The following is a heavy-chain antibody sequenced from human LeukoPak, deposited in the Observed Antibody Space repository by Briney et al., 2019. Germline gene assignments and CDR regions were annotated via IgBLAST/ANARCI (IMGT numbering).Heavy chain of an antibody. V-gene: IGHV6-1*01. CDR1: GDSVSSNSAA. CDR3: ARDRKAAAGTPPYYYYYMDV. D-gene: IGHD6-13*01. CDR2: TYYRSKWYN. J-gene: IGHJ6*03. Sequence: SQTLSLTCAISGDSVSSNSAAWNWIRQSPSRGLEWLGRTYYRSKWYNDYAVSVKSRITINPDTSKNQFSLQLNSVTPEDTAVYYCARDRKAAAGTPPYYYYYMDVWGKGTTVTVSS.